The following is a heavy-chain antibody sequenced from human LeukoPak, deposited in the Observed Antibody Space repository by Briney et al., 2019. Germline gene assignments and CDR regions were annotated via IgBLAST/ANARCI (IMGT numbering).Heavy chain of an antibody. V-gene: IGHV3-30*02. J-gene: IGHJ5*02. Sequence: GGSLRLSCAASGFTFSSYGMHWVRQAPGKGLEWVAFIRYDGSNKYYADSVKGRFTISRDNSKNTLNLQMDSLRADDTAVYYCGKGPGYSVYDNLPHHWGQGTLVTVSS. CDR3: GKGPGYSVYDNLPHH. D-gene: IGHD5/OR15-5a*01. CDR2: IRYDGSNK. CDR1: GFTFSSYG.